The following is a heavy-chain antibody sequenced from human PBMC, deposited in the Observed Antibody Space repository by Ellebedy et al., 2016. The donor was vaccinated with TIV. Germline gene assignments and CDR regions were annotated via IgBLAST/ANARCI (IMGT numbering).Heavy chain of an antibody. CDR1: GFPFINYA. J-gene: IGHJ5*02. D-gene: IGHD3-10*01. CDR3: ARERDFYGSSSYFEMGA. CDR2: INQDGGDSDI. V-gene: IGHV3-7*01. Sequence: GGSLRLSXAASGFPFINYAMSWVRQAPGKGLEWVASINQDGGDSDIHYVDSAKGRFTISRDNAKNSLYLQMNSLRVEDTAVYYCARERDFYGSSSYFEMGAWGPGTLVTVS.